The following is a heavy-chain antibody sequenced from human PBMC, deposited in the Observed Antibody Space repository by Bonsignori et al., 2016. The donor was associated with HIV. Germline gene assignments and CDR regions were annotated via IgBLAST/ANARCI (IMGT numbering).Heavy chain of an antibody. Sequence: ASVKVSCKVSGYTITEFSIHWVRQIPGKGLEWMGGFDPEENKAIYAQKFQGRVTMTERISSNTAFMELSRLGSEDTAIYYCATMQRDRVDIVVVATHYFVLWGQGTLVTVSS. CDR1: GYTITEFS. V-gene: IGHV1-24*01. J-gene: IGHJ4*02. CDR3: ATMQRDRVDIVVVATHYFVL. D-gene: IGHD2-21*01. CDR2: FDPEENKA.